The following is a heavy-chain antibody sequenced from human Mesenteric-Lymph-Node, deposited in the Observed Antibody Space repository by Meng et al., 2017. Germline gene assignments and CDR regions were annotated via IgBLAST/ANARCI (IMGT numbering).Heavy chain of an antibody. CDR1: GFTFSSYY. V-gene: IGHV3-74*01. CDR3: TRVSLTSLSDH. J-gene: IGHJ4*02. Sequence: GESLKISCVASGFTFSSYYMQWVRQAPGKGLVWVSRITRDGINTNYADSVKGRFTISRDNTKNTLYLQMNSLRDEDTAVYYCTRVSLTSLSDHWGQGSLVTVSS. CDR2: ITRDGINT. D-gene: IGHD3-3*01.